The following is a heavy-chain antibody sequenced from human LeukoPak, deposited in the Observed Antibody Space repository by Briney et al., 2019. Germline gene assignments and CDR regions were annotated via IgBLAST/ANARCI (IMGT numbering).Heavy chain of an antibody. CDR3: ARGQVINTVTKNDY. Sequence: SETLSLTCAVYAGSFSGYYWSWIRQPPGKVLEWIGEINHSGSTNYNPSLKSRVTISVDTSKNQFSLKLSSVTAADTAVYYCARGQVINTVTKNDYWGQGTLVTVSS. D-gene: IGHD4-11*01. J-gene: IGHJ4*02. CDR1: AGSFSGYY. CDR2: INHSGST. V-gene: IGHV4-34*01.